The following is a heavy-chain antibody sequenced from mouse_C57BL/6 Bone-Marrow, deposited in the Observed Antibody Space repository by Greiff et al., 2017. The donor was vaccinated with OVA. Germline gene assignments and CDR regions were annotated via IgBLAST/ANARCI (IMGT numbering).Heavy chain of an antibody. Sequence: VQLQQSGAELVKPGASVKLSCKASGYTFTSYWMHWVKQRPGQGLEWIGMIHPNSGSTNYNEKFKSKATLTVDKSSSTAYMQLSSLTSEDSAVYYCARKIPIYYGNLFDYWGQGTTLTVSS. CDR2: IHPNSGST. J-gene: IGHJ2*01. V-gene: IGHV1-64*01. CDR3: ARKIPIYYGNLFDY. D-gene: IGHD2-1*01. CDR1: GYTFTSYW.